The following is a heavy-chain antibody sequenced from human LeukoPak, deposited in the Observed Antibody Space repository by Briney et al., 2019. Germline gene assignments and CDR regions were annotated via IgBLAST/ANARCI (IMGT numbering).Heavy chain of an antibody. V-gene: IGHV3-74*01. CDR3: ARAVRTHPPADY. Sequence: GGSLRLSCAASGFSFSSYWMHWVRQAPGKGLVWVSCINSDGSSTTYSDSVKGRFTISRDNAKNTLYLQMNSLRAEDTAVYYCARAVRTHPPADYWGQGTLVTVSS. CDR2: INSDGSST. J-gene: IGHJ4*02. CDR1: GFSFSSYW. D-gene: IGHD3-10*01.